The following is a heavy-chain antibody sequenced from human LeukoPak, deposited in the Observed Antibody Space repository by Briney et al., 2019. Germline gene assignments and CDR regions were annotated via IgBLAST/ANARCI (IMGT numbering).Heavy chain of an antibody. CDR3: ARDRSYDFWSGYSTPDY. CDR2: IWYDGSNK. Sequence: GGSLRLSCAASGFTFSSYGMHWVRQAPGKGLEWVAVIWYDGSNKYYADSVKGRFAISRDNSKNTLDLQMNSLRAEDTAVYYCARDRSYDFWSGYSTPDYWGQGTLVTVSS. D-gene: IGHD3-3*01. V-gene: IGHV3-33*01. J-gene: IGHJ4*02. CDR1: GFTFSSYG.